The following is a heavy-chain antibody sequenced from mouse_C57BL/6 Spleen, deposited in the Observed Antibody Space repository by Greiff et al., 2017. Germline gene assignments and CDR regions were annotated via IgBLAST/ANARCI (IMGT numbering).Heavy chain of an antibody. J-gene: IGHJ1*03. V-gene: IGHV1-42*01. CDR2: INPSTGGT. Sequence: GYSFTGYYMNWVKQSPEKSLEWIGEINPSTGGTTYNQKFKAKATLTVDKSSSTAYMQLKSLTSEDSAVYYCARRSSLWYFDVWGTGTTVTVSS. D-gene: IGHD1-1*01. CDR1: GYSFTGYY. CDR3: ARRSSLWYFDV.